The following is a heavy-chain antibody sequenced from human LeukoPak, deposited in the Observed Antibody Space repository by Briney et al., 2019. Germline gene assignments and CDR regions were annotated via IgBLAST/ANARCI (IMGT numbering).Heavy chain of an antibody. V-gene: IGHV3-48*03. CDR2: ISDHGKSR. CDR1: GFTFSNYE. D-gene: IGHD4-17*01. CDR3: ARKTVTTFDI. Sequence: GGSLRLSCAASGFTFSNYEMNWVRQTPGKGLEWVSYISDHGKSRHYVDSVKGRFTISRDNAKTSLYLQMNSLRAEDTAVYYCARKTVTTFDIWGQGTMVTVSS. J-gene: IGHJ3*02.